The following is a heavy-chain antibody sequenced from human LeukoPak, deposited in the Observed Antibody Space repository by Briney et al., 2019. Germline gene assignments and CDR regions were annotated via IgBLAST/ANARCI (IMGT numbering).Heavy chain of an antibody. J-gene: IGHJ4*02. V-gene: IGHV3-48*04. D-gene: IGHD2-2*02. CDR1: GFTFSSYS. CDR2: ISSSGSTI. Sequence: GGSLRLSCAASGFTFSSYSMNWVRQAPGKGLEWVSYISSSGSTIYYADSVKGRFTISRDNAKNTLYLQMNSLRAEDTAVYYCARDESGYCSSTSCYSPDYWGQGTLVTVSS. CDR3: ARDESGYCSSTSCYSPDY.